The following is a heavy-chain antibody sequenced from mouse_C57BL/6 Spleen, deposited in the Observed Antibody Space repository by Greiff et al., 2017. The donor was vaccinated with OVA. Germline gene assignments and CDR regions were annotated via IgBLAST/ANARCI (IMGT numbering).Heavy chain of an antibody. CDR1: GYTFTSYG. D-gene: IGHD1-1*01. Sequence: VKLQESGAELARPGASVKLSCKASGYTFTSYGISWVKQRTGQGLEWIGEIYPRSGNTYYNEKFKGKATLTADKSSSTAYMELRSLTSEDSAVYFCARERDNYYGSSPDYWGQGTTLTVSS. J-gene: IGHJ2*01. CDR3: ARERDNYYGSSPDY. CDR2: IYPRSGNT. V-gene: IGHV1-81*01.